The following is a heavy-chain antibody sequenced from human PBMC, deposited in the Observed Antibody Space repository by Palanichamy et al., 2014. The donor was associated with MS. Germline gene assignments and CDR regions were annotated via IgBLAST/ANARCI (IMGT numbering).Heavy chain of an antibody. D-gene: IGHD2-2*01. CDR1: GFTFSSYS. V-gene: IGHV3-48*01. CDR3: ARDLGYCSSTSCRTDY. Sequence: EVQLVESGGGLVQPGGSLRLSCAASGFTFSSYSMNWVRQAPGKGLEWVSYISSSSSTIYYADSVKGRFTISRDNAKNSLYLQMNSLRAEDTAVYYCARDLGYCSSTSCRTDYWGQGTLVTVSS. J-gene: IGHJ4*02. CDR2: ISSSSSTI.